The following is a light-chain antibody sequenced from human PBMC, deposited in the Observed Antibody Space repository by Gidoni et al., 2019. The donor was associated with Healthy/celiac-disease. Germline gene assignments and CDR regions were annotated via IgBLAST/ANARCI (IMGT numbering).Light chain of an antibody. CDR2: GAS. Sequence: EIVMTQSPATLSVSPGERATLSCRASQSVSSNLAWYQQKPGQAPRLLIYGASTRATGISARFSGSGSGTEFTLTISSLQSEDFAVYYCQQYNNWPMYXFXQGTXLEIK. J-gene: IGKJ2*01. V-gene: IGKV3-15*01. CDR1: QSVSSN. CDR3: QQYNNWPMYX.